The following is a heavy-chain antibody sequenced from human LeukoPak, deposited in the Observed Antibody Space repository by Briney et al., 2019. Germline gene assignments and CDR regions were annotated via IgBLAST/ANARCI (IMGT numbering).Heavy chain of an antibody. CDR1: GITLSNYG. Sequence: PGGSLRLSCAVSGITLSNYGMGCVRQPPGKGLEWVAGISDSAGRTKYADSVKGRFTISRDNPKNTLYLQMNSLRAEDTAVYFCAKRGVVIRVILVGFHKEAYYFDSWGQGALVTVSS. J-gene: IGHJ4*02. D-gene: IGHD3-22*01. CDR2: ISDSAGRT. CDR3: AKRGVVIRVILVGFHKEAYYFDS. V-gene: IGHV3-23*01.